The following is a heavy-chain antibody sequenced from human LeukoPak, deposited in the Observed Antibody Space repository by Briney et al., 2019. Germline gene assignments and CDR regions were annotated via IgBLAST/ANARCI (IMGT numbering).Heavy chain of an antibody. Sequence: SETLSLTCTVSGGSISSYYWSWIRQPPGKGLEWIGYIYYSGSTNYNPSLKSRVTISVDTSKNQFSLKLSSVTAADTAVYYCARGQRIQLRFAYYYMDVWGKGTTVTVSS. CDR1: GGSISSYY. J-gene: IGHJ6*03. V-gene: IGHV4-59*01. CDR2: IYYSGST. CDR3: ARGQRIQLRFAYYYMDV. D-gene: IGHD5-18*01.